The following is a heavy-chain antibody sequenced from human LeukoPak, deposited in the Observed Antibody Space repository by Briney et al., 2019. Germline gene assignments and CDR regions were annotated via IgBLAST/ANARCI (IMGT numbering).Heavy chain of an antibody. J-gene: IGHJ4*02. CDR1: GFTFSNLW. CDR3: ARLMRGYSYGFIDY. V-gene: IGHV3-7*05. Sequence: GGSLRRSCAASGFTFSNLWMSWVRPAPGKELEWVANIKQDGSEKYYVDSVKGRFTISRDNAKNSLYLQMNSLRAEDTAVYYCARLMRGYSYGFIDYWGQGTLVTVSS. CDR2: IKQDGSEK. D-gene: IGHD5-18*01.